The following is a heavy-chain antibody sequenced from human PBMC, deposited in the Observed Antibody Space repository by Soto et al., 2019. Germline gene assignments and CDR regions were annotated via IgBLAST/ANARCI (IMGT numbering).Heavy chain of an antibody. J-gene: IGHJ4*02. D-gene: IGHD4-4*01. CDR1: GFSLSTSGVG. CDR3: AHRLREGIVTTGFVY. V-gene: IGHV2-5*01. CDR2: IYWNDDK. Sequence: SGPTLVNPTQTLTLTCTFSGFSLSTSGVGVGWIRQPPGKALEWLAVIYWNDDKRYSTSLKSRLTTTKDTSKNQVILTMTNMDPVDTATYYCAHRLREGIVTTGFVYWCKGTLVTLSS.